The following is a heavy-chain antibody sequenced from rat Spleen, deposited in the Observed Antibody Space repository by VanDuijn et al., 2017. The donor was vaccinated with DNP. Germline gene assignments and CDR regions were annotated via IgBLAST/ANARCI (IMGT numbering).Heavy chain of an antibody. CDR2: ISYDGSST. Sequence: EVQLVESGGGLVQPGRSMKLSCAASGFTFSNYDMAWVRQAPKKGLEWVATISYDGSSTYYRGSVKGRFTISRDNAKNTLYLQMNSLRSEDTATYYCVRWNSGHFDYWGQGVMVTVSS. J-gene: IGHJ2*01. V-gene: IGHV5-22*01. CDR1: GFTFSNYD. D-gene: IGHD4-3*01. CDR3: VRWNSGHFDY.